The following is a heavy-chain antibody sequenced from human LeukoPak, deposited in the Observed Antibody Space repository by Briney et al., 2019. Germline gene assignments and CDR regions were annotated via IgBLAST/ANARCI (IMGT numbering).Heavy chain of an antibody. CDR3: ARDRGYSSGWYEFDY. Sequence: ASVNVSCKASGGTFSSYAISWVRRAPGQGLEWMGGIIPIFGTANYAQKFQGRVTITADESTSTAYMELSSLRSEDTAVYYCARDRGYSSGWYEFDYWGQGTLVTVSS. D-gene: IGHD6-19*01. J-gene: IGHJ4*02. V-gene: IGHV1-69*13. CDR1: GGTFSSYA. CDR2: IIPIFGTA.